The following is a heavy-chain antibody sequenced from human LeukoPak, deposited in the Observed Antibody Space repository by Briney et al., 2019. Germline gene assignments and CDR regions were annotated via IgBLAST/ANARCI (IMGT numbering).Heavy chain of an antibody. V-gene: IGHV4-30-4*01. Sequence: KSSETLSFTCTVSGGSISSGDYYWSWIRQPPGKGLEWIGYIYYSGSTYYNPSLKSRVTISVDTSKNQSSLKLSSVTAADTAVYYCARAGGGYDSNFDYWGQGTLVTVSS. CDR2: IYYSGST. J-gene: IGHJ4*02. CDR3: ARAGGGYDSNFDY. D-gene: IGHD5-12*01. CDR1: GGSISSGDYY.